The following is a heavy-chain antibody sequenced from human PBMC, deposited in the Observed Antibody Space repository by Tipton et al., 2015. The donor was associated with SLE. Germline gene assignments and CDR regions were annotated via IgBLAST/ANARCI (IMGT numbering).Heavy chain of an antibody. Sequence: SLRLSCAASGFTFSSYAMSWVRHAPGKGLEWVALIWRDGSKDFYADSVKGRFTFSRDDSKNTLYLQMNSLRADDTAMYYCARERGPFDAFDIWGQGTMVTVSS. CDR3: ARERGPFDAFDI. CDR2: IWRDGSKD. V-gene: IGHV3-33*08. CDR1: GFTFSSYA. J-gene: IGHJ3*02.